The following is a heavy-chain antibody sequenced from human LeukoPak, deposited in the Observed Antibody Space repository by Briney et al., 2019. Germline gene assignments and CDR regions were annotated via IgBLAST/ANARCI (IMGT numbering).Heavy chain of an antibody. Sequence: SETLSLTCAVSGGSISSSSYYWGWIRQPPGKGLEWIGSINYSGSTYYNPSLKSRVTISVDRSKNQFSLKLSSVTAADTAVYYCARGYCSGGSCYSSYYYSYMDVWGKGTTVTVSS. V-gene: IGHV4-39*07. CDR1: GGSISSSSYY. CDR2: INYSGST. J-gene: IGHJ6*03. CDR3: ARGYCSGGSCYSSYYYSYMDV. D-gene: IGHD2-15*01.